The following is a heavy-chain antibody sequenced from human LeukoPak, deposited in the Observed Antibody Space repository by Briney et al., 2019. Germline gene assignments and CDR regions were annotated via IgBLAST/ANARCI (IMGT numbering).Heavy chain of an antibody. V-gene: IGHV1-18*01. CDR1: GYTFTSYG. Sequence: ASVKVSCKASGYTFTSYGISWVRQAPGQGLEWMGWISAYNGNTNYAQKLQGRVTMTTDTSTSTAYMELRSLRSDDTAVYYCARDIPLRYCSSTSCSDYYYDMDVWGQGTTVTVSS. D-gene: IGHD2-2*01. CDR3: ARDIPLRYCSSTSCSDYYYDMDV. CDR2: ISAYNGNT. J-gene: IGHJ6*02.